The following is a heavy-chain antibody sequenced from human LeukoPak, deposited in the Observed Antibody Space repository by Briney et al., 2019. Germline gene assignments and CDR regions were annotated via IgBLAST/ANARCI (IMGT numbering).Heavy chain of an antibody. Sequence: GGSLRLSCAASGFTFSSYSMNWVRQAPGKGLEWVSYISSSSSTIYYADSVKGRFTISRDNAKNSLYLQMNSLRAEDTAVYYCAKEYQYIVGATTSDYWGQGTLVTVSS. CDR2: ISSSSSTI. CDR3: AKEYQYIVGATTSDY. D-gene: IGHD1-26*01. V-gene: IGHV3-48*04. CDR1: GFTFSSYS. J-gene: IGHJ4*02.